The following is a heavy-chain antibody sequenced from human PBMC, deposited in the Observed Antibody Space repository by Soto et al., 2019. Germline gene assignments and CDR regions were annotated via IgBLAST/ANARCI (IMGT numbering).Heavy chain of an antibody. CDR2: TYYSGRT. V-gene: IGHV4-39*01. CDR1: GGSISGSTYY. CDR3: ARHGSGSPYPIDH. Sequence: LQLLESGPGLVKPSETLSLTCTVSGGSISGSTYYWGWIRQPPGKGLEYIGSTYYSGRTYYNPSLKSRVTVSVDTSKNQFSLNLNSVTAADTAVYYCARHGSGSPYPIDHWGQGTLVTVSS. J-gene: IGHJ4*02. D-gene: IGHD3-10*01.